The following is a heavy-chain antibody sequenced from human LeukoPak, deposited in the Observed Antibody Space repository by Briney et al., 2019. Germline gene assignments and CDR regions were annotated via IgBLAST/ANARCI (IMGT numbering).Heavy chain of an antibody. J-gene: IGHJ5*02. CDR2: IYYSGST. D-gene: IGHD2-2*02. V-gene: IGHV4-61*01. CDR3: ARGEGYCSSTSCYIWFDP. CDR1: GGSISSSNW. Sequence: PSETLSLTCAISGGSISSSNWWTWIRQPPGKGLEWMGYIYYSGSTNYNPSLKSRVTISVDTSKNQFSLKLSSVTAADTAVYYCARGEGYCSSTSCYIWFDPWGQGTLVTVSS.